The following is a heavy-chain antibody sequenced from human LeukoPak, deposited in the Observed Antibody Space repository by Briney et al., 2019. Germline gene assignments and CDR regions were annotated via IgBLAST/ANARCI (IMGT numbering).Heavy chain of an antibody. J-gene: IGHJ4*02. CDR1: GFTFSSYW. CDR3: AKEVSFDY. Sequence: GGSLRLSCAASGFTFSSYWMSWVRQAPGKGLEWVAVISYDGSNKYYADSVKGRFTISRDNSKNTLYLQMNSLRAEDTAVYYCAKEVSFDYWGQGTLVTVSS. D-gene: IGHD2-8*01. CDR2: ISYDGSNK. V-gene: IGHV3-30*18.